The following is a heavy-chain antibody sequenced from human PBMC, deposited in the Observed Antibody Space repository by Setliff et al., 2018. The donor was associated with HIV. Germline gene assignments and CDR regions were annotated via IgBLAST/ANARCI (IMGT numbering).Heavy chain of an antibody. CDR2: IVDSGAT. J-gene: IGHJ4*02. CDR3: AYNLLQFLEWLPPFDY. Sequence: SETLSLTCALYGGSLTNYYWTWIRKSPGKGLEWIGEIVDSGATTYNPSLKSRVTMSVDTSKKQFSLKLSSVTAADTAVYYCAYNLLQFLEWLPPFDYWGQGALVTVSS. D-gene: IGHD3-3*01. V-gene: IGHV4-34*12. CDR1: GGSLTNYY.